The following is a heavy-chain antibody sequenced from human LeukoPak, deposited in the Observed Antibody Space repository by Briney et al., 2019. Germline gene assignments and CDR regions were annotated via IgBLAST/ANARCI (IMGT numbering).Heavy chain of an antibody. CDR2: ISYDGSNK. CDR1: GFTFSSYA. J-gene: IGHJ4*02. V-gene: IGHV3-30-3*01. D-gene: IGHD3-16*01. Sequence: GGSPRLSCAASGFTFSSYAMHWVRQAPGKGLEWVAVISYDGSNKYYADSVKGRFTISRDNSKNTLYLQMNSLRAEDTAMYYCARYRHLYYWGQGTLVTVSS. CDR3: ARYRHLYY.